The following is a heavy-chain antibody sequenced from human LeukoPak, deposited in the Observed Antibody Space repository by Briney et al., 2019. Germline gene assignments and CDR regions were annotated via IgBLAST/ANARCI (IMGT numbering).Heavy chain of an antibody. Sequence: GGSLRLSCAASGFTFSSYWMSWVRHAPGKGLEWVANIKQDGSEKYYVDSVKGRFTISRDNAKNSLYLQMNSLRAEDTAVYYCARGGSGWPIDYWGQGTLVTVSS. CDR3: ARGGSGWPIDY. CDR1: GFTFSSYW. D-gene: IGHD6-19*01. V-gene: IGHV3-7*01. CDR2: IKQDGSEK. J-gene: IGHJ4*02.